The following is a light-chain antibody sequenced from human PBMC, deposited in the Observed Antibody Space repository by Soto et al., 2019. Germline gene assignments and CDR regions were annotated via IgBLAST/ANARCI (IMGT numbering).Light chain of an antibody. CDR3: CSYAGSYTWV. Sequence: QSVLTQPRSVSGSPGQSVTISCTGTSSDVGGYNYVSWHQQHPGKAPKLMIYDVSKRPSGVPDRFSGSKSGNTASPTISGLQAEDEADYYCCSYAGSYTWVFGGGTKLTVL. V-gene: IGLV2-11*01. CDR1: SSDVGGYNY. J-gene: IGLJ3*02. CDR2: DVS.